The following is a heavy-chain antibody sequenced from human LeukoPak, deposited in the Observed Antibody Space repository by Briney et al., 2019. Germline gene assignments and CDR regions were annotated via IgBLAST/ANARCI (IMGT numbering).Heavy chain of an antibody. CDR3: ARDRELGS. CDR1: GGSINNYY. D-gene: IGHD3-10*01. Sequence: SETLSLTCTVSGGSINNYYWSWIRQPPGKGLEWIGYIYSSGSTIYNPSLNSRVTISLDTPKNQFSLKLRSVTAADTAVYYCARDRELGSWGQGTLVTVSS. CDR2: IYSSGST. J-gene: IGHJ5*02. V-gene: IGHV4-59*01.